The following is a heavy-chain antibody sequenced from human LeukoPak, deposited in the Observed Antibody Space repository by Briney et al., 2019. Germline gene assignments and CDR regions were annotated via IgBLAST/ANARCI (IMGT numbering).Heavy chain of an antibody. Sequence: PSETLSLTCTVSGGSISSGSSYWGWIRQPPGKGLEWIGSIYYSGSTYYNPSLKSRVTISVDTSKNQFSLKLSSVTAADTAVYYCARDEVAPPVWGPSYFDYWGQGTLVTVSS. D-gene: IGHD3-16*01. CDR1: GGSISSGSSY. CDR2: IYYSGST. J-gene: IGHJ4*02. V-gene: IGHV4-39*02. CDR3: ARDEVAPPVWGPSYFDY.